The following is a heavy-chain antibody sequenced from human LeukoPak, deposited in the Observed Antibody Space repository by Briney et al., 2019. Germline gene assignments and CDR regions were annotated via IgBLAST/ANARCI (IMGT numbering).Heavy chain of an antibody. CDR2: ISWNSGSI. CDR1: GFTFDDYA. Sequence: PGRSLRLSCAASGFTFDDYAMHWVRQAPGKGLEWVSGISWNSGSIGYADSVKGRFTSSRDNAKNSLYLQMNSLRAEDTALYYCAKALGDWGQGTLVTVSS. V-gene: IGHV3-9*01. D-gene: IGHD3-10*01. J-gene: IGHJ4*02. CDR3: AKALGD.